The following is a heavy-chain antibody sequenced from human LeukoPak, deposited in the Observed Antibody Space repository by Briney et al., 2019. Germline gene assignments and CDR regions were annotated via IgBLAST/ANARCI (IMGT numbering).Heavy chain of an antibody. CDR1: GDSISSDY. CDR2: IYYSGST. V-gene: IGHV4-59*01. D-gene: IGHD6-19*01. Sequence: SETLSLTCNVSGDSISSDYWSWIRQPPGMGLEWIGYIYYSGSTNYNPSLKSRVTISVDTSKNQFSLKLSSVTAADTAVYYCAKTSSGWYYFDYWGQGTLVTVSS. CDR3: AKTSSGWYYFDY. J-gene: IGHJ4*02.